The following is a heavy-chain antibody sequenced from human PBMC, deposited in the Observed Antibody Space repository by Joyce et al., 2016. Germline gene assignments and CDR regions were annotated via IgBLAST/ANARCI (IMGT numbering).Heavy chain of an antibody. CDR2: LNPILGTA. CDR1: GDSFSNYI. Sequence: QVQLVQSGAEVKKPGSSVKVSCKASGDSFSNYIVNWVRQAPGQGLEWMGGLNPILGTAHYAQTVQGRVTITADESTSTVHMELNSLRSEDTALYYCARVNYGRSDHYWYFDLWGRGTMVAVSS. D-gene: IGHD4-17*01. V-gene: IGHV1-69*01. CDR3: ARVNYGRSDHYWYFDL. J-gene: IGHJ2*01.